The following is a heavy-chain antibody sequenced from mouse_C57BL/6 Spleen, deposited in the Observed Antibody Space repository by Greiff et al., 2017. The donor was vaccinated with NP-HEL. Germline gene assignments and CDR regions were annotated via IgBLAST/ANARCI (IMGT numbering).Heavy chain of an antibody. CDR2: IYPRDGST. CDR1: GYTFTSYD. J-gene: IGHJ4*01. Sequence: VQLQQSGPELVKPGASVKLSCKASGYTFTSYDINWVKQRPGQGLEWIGWIYPRDGSTKYNEKFKGKATLTVDTSSSTAYMELHSLTSEDSAVYFCARSYTTVVNAMDYWGQGTSVTVSS. CDR3: ARSYTTVVNAMDY. V-gene: IGHV1-85*01. D-gene: IGHD1-1*01.